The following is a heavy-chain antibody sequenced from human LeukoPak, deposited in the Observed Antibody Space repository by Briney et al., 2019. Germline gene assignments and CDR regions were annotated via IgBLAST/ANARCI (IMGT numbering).Heavy chain of an antibody. Sequence: GGSLRLSCAASGFTFTRYWMHWVRQAPGKGPVWVSRVDSDGSDTIYADSVRGRFTISRDNAKNTVFLQMNSLRVEDTAVYYCARGGFGHGFDIWGQGTMVTVSS. CDR1: GFTFTRYW. J-gene: IGHJ3*02. V-gene: IGHV3-74*01. D-gene: IGHD3-10*01. CDR3: ARGGFGHGFDI. CDR2: VDSDGSDT.